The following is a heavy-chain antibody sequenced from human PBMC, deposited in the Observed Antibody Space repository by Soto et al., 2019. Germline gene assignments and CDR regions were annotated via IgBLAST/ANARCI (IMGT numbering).Heavy chain of an antibody. Sequence: PGESLKISCKASGYTFTTYWITWVRQLPGKGLEWVGKIDPSDSYTVYNPSFQGHVTISADKSISTAYLQWSSLKASDTAMYYCARGTTVTPNFDYWGQGTLVTVSS. V-gene: IGHV5-10-1*01. J-gene: IGHJ4*02. CDR2: IDPSDSYT. D-gene: IGHD4-17*01. CDR1: GYTFTTYW. CDR3: ARGTTVTPNFDY.